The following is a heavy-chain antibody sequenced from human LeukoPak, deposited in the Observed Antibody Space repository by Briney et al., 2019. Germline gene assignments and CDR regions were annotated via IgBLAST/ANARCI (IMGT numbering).Heavy chain of an antibody. V-gene: IGHV3-7*01. CDR2: IKQDGSEK. J-gene: IGHJ4*02. Sequence: PGGSLRLSCAASGFTFSSYGMHWVRQAPGKGLEWVANIKQDGSEKYYVDSVKGRFTISRDNAKNSLYLQMNSLRAEDTAVYYCARSSGYYPFDYWGQGTLVTVSS. D-gene: IGHD3-22*01. CDR1: GFTFSSYG. CDR3: ARSSGYYPFDY.